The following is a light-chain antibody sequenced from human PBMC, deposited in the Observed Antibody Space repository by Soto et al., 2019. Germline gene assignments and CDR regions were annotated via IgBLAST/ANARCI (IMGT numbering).Light chain of an antibody. Sequence: EIVLTQSPGTLSLSPGERATLSCSASQSVDSIYLTWYQQKPGQPPRLLIYSASTRAAGVPSRFSGSGSGTDFTLNISRLEPEDFAVYYCQQYDTSPPLYTFGHGNNRDMK. CDR2: SAS. V-gene: IGKV3-20*01. J-gene: IGKJ2*01. CDR3: QQYDTSPPLYT. CDR1: QSVDSIY.